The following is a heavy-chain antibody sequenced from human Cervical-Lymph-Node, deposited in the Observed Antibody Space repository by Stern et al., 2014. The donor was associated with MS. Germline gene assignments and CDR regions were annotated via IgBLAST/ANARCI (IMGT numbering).Heavy chain of an antibody. CDR3: ARGQTTDNWFDP. J-gene: IGHJ5*02. V-gene: IGHV1-69*01. Sequence: VQLVESGAEVKTPGSSVKVSCKASGSTFSSYAIFWLRQAPGQGLEWMGGIIPIFGTPNYAQKFQGRVRITADQSTSTAYMEVSSLRSEDTAVYYCARGQTTDNWFDPWGQGTLVTVSS. D-gene: IGHD4-11*01. CDR2: IIPIFGTP. CDR1: GSTFSSYA.